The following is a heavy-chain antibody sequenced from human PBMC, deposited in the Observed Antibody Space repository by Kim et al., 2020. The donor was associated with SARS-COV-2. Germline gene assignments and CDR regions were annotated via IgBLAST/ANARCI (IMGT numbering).Heavy chain of an antibody. CDR1: GFTFSGSA. D-gene: IGHD3-22*01. CDR2: IRSKANSYAT. CDR3: TRPLYDSSGYTVDY. V-gene: IGHV3-73*01. Sequence: GGSLRLSCAASGFTFSGSAMHWVRQASGKGLEWVGRIRSKANSYATAYAASVKGRFTISRDDSKNTAYLQMNSLKTEDTAVYYCTRPLYDSSGYTVDYWGQGTLVTVSS. J-gene: IGHJ4*02.